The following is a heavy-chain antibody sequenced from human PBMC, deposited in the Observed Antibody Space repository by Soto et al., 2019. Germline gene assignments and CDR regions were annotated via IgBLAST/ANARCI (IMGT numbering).Heavy chain of an antibody. CDR2: IVPLLGIT. CDR3: ARDPRSITGTTSSEDFQH. CDR1: GGTFSGYA. Sequence: QAQLMQSGAEVKKPGSSVKVSCKASGGTFSGYAISWVRQAPEQGLEWMGGIVPLLGITNYAQKFQGRITIAADESTGTAYMDLRSLRSEDTAVYYCARDPRSITGTTSSEDFQHWGQGTLVSVSS. D-gene: IGHD1-20*01. J-gene: IGHJ1*01. V-gene: IGHV1-69*01.